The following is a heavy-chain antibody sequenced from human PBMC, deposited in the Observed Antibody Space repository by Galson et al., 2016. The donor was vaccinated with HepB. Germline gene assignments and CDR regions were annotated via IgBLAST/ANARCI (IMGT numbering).Heavy chain of an antibody. J-gene: IGHJ4*02. CDR2: IWNDGGER. D-gene: IGHD6-19*01. Sequence: LRLSCAASGFKFNVSGMHWVRQAPGKGLQWVAIIWNDGGERHYADSVKGRVTISRDNSKNILYLQMNSLRVEDTAVYYCGRGGLRAVAGTKGDYWGQGTLVTVSS. CDR3: GRGGLRAVAGTKGDY. CDR1: GFKFNVSG. V-gene: IGHV3-33*01.